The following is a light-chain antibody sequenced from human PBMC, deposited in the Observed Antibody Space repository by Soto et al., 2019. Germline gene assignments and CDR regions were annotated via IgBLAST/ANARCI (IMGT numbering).Light chain of an antibody. CDR2: GAS. V-gene: IGKV3-20*01. CDR1: ESESSNY. J-gene: IGKJ5*01. CDR3: QHYDNLLPT. Sequence: TKSAATLSVSQGDISTLSYRVHESESSNYLAWYQQKPGQAPRLLIFGASTRATGIPVRFSGSGSGTDVTLSIIRLEHEDFIVYYCQHYDNLLPTFGQGTRLDIK.